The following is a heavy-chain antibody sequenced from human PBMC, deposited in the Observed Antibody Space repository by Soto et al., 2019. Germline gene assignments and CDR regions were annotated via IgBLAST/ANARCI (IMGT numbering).Heavy chain of an antibody. CDR2: IIPISGPP. D-gene: IGHD5-18*01. J-gene: IGHJ6*02. CDR3: ARDRDVDTAMGGMDV. CDR1: GGTFSSYA. Sequence: VASVKVPCKDSGGTFSSYAINWVPPASAQGLVWMGGIIPISGPPNSAQKFQGRVTITADKATSTAYMELCSLRSEDTAVYYCARDRDVDTAMGGMDVWG. V-gene: IGHV1-69*06.